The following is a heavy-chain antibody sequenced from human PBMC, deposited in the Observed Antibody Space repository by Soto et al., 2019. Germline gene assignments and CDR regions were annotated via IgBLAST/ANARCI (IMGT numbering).Heavy chain of an antibody. V-gene: IGHV1-18*01. CDR1: GYTFTSYG. J-gene: IGHJ5*02. CDR3: ARGTSSGTIGWFDP. CDR2: ISAYNGNT. Sequence: ASVKVSCEASGYTFTSYGISWVRRAPGQGLEWMGWISAYNGNTNDAQKLQGRVTMTTDTSTSTAYMELRSLRSDDTAVYYCARGTSSGTIGWFDPWGQGTLVTVSS. D-gene: IGHD1-26*01.